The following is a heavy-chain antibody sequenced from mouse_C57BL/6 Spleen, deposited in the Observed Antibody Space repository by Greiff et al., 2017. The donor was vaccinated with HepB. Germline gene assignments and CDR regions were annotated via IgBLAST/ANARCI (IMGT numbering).Heavy chain of an antibody. Sequence: VQLQQPGAELVRPGSSVKLSCKASGYTFTSYWMDWVKQRPGQGLEWIGNIYPSDSETHYNQKFKDKATLTVDKSSSKAYMQLSSLTSEVSAVYYCARWKEGWYFDVWGTGPTVTVSS. V-gene: IGHV1-61*01. CDR3: ARWKEGWYFDV. J-gene: IGHJ1*03. CDR2: IYPSDSET. CDR1: GYTFTSYW.